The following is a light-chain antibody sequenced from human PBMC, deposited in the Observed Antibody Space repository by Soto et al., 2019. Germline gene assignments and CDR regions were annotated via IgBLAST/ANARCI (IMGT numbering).Light chain of an antibody. V-gene: IGKV1-33*01. J-gene: IGKJ2*01. CDR3: QQYDTLPYT. Sequence: DIQMTQSPSSLSASVGDRVTITCQASQDSGNYLNWYQQRPGKAPKLLIYDASNLERGVPSTFSGSESGTDFTFTISSLQPEDIATYYCQQYDTLPYTFGQGTKLEIK. CDR2: DAS. CDR1: QDSGNY.